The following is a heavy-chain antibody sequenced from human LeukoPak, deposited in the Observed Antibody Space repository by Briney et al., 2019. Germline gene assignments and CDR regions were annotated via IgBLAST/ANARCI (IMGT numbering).Heavy chain of an antibody. CDR1: GGSISSSSYY. Sequence: TSSETLSLTCTVSGGSISSSSYYWGWIRQPPGKGLEWIGSIYYSGSTYYNPSLKSRVTISVDTSKNQFSLKLSSVTAADTAVYYCARHLNYYDSSGYYYYFDYWGQGTLVTVSS. CDR2: IYYSGST. D-gene: IGHD3-22*01. V-gene: IGHV4-39*01. CDR3: ARHLNYYDSSGYYYYFDY. J-gene: IGHJ4*02.